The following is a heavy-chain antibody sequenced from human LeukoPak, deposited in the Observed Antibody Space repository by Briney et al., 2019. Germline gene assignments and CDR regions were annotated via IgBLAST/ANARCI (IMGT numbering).Heavy chain of an antibody. Sequence: ASVKVSCKASGYTFINHGISWLRQAPGQGLEWMGWINRYNGKTEYSQKLQGRVTMTTDTSTSTAYMELRSLTSDDTGVYYCARDIGVSQFDSWGQGTLVTVSS. V-gene: IGHV1-18*01. CDR1: GYTFINHG. CDR2: INRYNGKT. D-gene: IGHD3-10*01. CDR3: ARDIGVSQFDS. J-gene: IGHJ4*02.